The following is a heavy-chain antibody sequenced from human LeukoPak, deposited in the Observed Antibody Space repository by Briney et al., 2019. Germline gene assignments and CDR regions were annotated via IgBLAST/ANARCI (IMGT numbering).Heavy chain of an antibody. Sequence: SETLSLTCTVSGGSISSYYWSWIRQPPGKGLEWIGYIYYSGSTNYNPSLKSRVTISVDTSKNQFSLKLSSVTAADTVVYYCARVGVDTATEHAFDIWGQGTMVTVSS. CDR1: GGSISSYY. V-gene: IGHV4-59*01. J-gene: IGHJ3*02. CDR2: IYYSGST. D-gene: IGHD5-18*01. CDR3: ARVGVDTATEHAFDI.